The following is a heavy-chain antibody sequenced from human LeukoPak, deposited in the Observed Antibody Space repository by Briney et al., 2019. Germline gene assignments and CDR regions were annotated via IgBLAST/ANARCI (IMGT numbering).Heavy chain of an antibody. V-gene: IGHV1-24*01. Sequence: GASVKVSYKVSGYTLTELSMHWVRQAPGKGLEWMGGFDPEDGETIYAQNFQGRVTMTEDTSTDTAYMELSNLTSEDTAVYYCVRFAAGPDPYYPWGQGTLVTVSS. CDR3: VRFAAGPDPYYP. J-gene: IGHJ5*02. CDR1: GYTLTELS. D-gene: IGHD6-25*01. CDR2: FDPEDGET.